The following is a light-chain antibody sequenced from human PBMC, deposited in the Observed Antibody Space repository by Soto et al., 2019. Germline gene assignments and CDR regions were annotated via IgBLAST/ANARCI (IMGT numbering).Light chain of an antibody. CDR1: SSDVGGYNY. J-gene: IGLJ2*01. CDR2: DVS. CDR3: CYTVV. Sequence: QSALTQPRSVSGSPGQSVTISCTGTSSDVGGYNYVSWYQQHPGKAPKLMIYDVSKRPSGVPDRFSGSKSGNTASLTISGLQAEDEADYYCCYTVVFGGGTKLTVL. V-gene: IGLV2-11*01.